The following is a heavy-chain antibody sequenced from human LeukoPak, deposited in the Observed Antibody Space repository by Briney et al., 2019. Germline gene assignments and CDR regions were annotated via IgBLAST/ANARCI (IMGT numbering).Heavy chain of an antibody. Sequence: EASVKVSCKASAYTFTGYYIHWVRQAPGQGLEWMGWMNPKSGDTSYTQKFQGRVTMTRDTSISTAYMELSRLTSDDTAVYYCARDPLRFGELLGYFDYWGQGTLVTVSS. D-gene: IGHD3-10*01. CDR1: AYTFTGYY. J-gene: IGHJ4*02. CDR2: MNPKSGDT. CDR3: ARDPLRFGELLGYFDY. V-gene: IGHV1-2*02.